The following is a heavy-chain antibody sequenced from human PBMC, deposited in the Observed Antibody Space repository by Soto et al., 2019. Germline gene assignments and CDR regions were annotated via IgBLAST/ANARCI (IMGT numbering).Heavy chain of an antibody. Sequence: EVQLLESGGGLVQPGGSLRLSCAASGFTFSSYAMTWVRQAPGKGLEWVANIKHGGSEKYYVDSVKGRFTISRDNAKNSLYLRMNSLRAEDTAVYYCARVSMVRGVIIPFDYWGQGTLVTVSS. CDR2: IKHGGSEK. D-gene: IGHD3-10*01. CDR1: GFTFSSYA. V-gene: IGHV3-7*01. J-gene: IGHJ4*02. CDR3: ARVSMVRGVIIPFDY.